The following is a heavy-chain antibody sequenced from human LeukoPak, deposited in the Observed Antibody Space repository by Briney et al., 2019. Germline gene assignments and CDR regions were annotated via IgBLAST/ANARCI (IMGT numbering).Heavy chain of an antibody. V-gene: IGHV4-39*07. Sequence: SETLSLTCTVSGGSISSSSYYWGWIRQPPGKGLEWIGEINHSGSTNYNPSLKSRVTISVDTSKNQFSLKLSSVTAADTAVYYCARSLRYSYPGYYYYMDVWGKGTTVTVSS. J-gene: IGHJ6*03. D-gene: IGHD5-18*01. CDR1: GGSISSSSYY. CDR3: ARSLRYSYPGYYYYMDV. CDR2: INHSGST.